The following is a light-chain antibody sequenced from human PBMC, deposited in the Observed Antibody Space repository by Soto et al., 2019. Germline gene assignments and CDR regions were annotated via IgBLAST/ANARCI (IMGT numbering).Light chain of an antibody. CDR1: QSVSSY. CDR2: GAS. CDR3: LQRSNWLT. V-gene: IGKV3-11*01. J-gene: IGKJ4*01. Sequence: EIVLTQSPATLSLSPGERATLSCRASQSVSSYLAWYQQXPGQAPRVLIYGASNRATGIPARFSGSGSGTDFTLTISSLEAEDSAVYYCLQRSNWLTFGGGTKVDIK.